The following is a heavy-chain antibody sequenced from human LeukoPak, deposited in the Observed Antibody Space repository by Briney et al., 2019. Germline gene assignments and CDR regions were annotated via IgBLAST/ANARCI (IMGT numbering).Heavy chain of an antibody. J-gene: IGHJ4*02. Sequence: SETLSLTCTVSGGSISSYYWSWIRQPPGKGLEWIGYISYSGSTNYNPSLKSRATISVDTSENHVSLSLSSVIAADTAVYYCARGLWGDSSGYHYRTVDYWGQGTLVTVSS. V-gene: IGHV4-59*01. CDR2: ISYSGST. CDR1: GGSISSYY. D-gene: IGHD3-22*01. CDR3: ARGLWGDSSGYHYRTVDY.